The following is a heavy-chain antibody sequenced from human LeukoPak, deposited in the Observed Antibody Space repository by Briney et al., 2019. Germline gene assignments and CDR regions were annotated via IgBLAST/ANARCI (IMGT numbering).Heavy chain of an antibody. CDR3: ARVRGGSGSSWFDY. Sequence: ASVKVSCKASGYTFTSYAMHWVRQAPGQRREWMGWINAGNGNTKYSQKFQGRVTITRDTSASTAYMELSSLRSEDTAVYYCARVRGGSGSSWFDYWGQGTLVTVSS. D-gene: IGHD3-10*01. CDR1: GYTFTSYA. CDR2: INAGNGNT. V-gene: IGHV1-3*01. J-gene: IGHJ4*02.